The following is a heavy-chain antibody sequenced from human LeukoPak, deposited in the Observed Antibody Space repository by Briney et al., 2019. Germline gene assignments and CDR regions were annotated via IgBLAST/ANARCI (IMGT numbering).Heavy chain of an antibody. CDR3: AKEYHEKRAVASGAYYFDY. J-gene: IGHJ4*02. CDR1: GFTFSSYA. CDR2: ISGSGGST. Sequence: GGSLRLSCAASGFTFSSYAMSWVRQAPGKGLEWVSAISGSGGSTYYADSVKGRFTISRDNSKNTLYLQMNSLRAEDTAVYYCAKEYHEKRAVASGAYYFDYWGQGTLVTVSS. V-gene: IGHV3-23*01. D-gene: IGHD6-19*01.